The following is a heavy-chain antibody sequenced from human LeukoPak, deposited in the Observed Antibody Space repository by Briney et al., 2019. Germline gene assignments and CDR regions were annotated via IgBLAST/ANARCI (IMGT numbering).Heavy chain of an antibody. Sequence: PSETLSLTCTVSGGSISSSSYYWGWIRQPPGKGLEWIGSIYYSGSTYYNPSLKSRVTISVDTSKNQFSLKLSSVTAADTAVYYCARHFSRTKTSGWYGYWGQGTLVTVSS. D-gene: IGHD6-19*01. CDR2: IYYSGST. J-gene: IGHJ4*02. CDR1: GGSISSSSYY. CDR3: ARHFSRTKTSGWYGY. V-gene: IGHV4-39*01.